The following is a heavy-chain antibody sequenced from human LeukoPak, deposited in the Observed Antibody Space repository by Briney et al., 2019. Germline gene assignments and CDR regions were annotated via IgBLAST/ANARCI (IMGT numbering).Heavy chain of an antibody. CDR2: ITTYNGDK. CDR1: GYTLSEYG. V-gene: IGHV1-18*01. Sequence: ASVKVSFKASGYTLSEYGISWVRRAPGQGLEWVGWITTYNGDKKYSQKFQGRVTMTTDTSTSTYYMELRSLRSDDTAVYYCARDCSNGVCFPRDYWGQGTLVTVST. D-gene: IGHD2-8*01. J-gene: IGHJ4*02. CDR3: ARDCSNGVCFPRDY.